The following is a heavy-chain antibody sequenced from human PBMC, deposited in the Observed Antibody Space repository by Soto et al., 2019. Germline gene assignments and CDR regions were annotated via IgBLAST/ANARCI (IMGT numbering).Heavy chain of an antibody. Sequence: GSSLTSSGTLPGGTITSYLIGCVRPMPGKGLEWMGIIYPGDSDTRYRPSFQGQGTISADKSISTAYLQWSSLKASDTSMDDGARRWRSKAFDSWGQRTMVPCSS. CDR2: IYPGDSDT. V-gene: IGHV5-51*01. D-gene: IGHD2-15*01. CDR1: GGTITSYL. J-gene: IGHJ3*02. CDR3: ARRWRSKAFDS.